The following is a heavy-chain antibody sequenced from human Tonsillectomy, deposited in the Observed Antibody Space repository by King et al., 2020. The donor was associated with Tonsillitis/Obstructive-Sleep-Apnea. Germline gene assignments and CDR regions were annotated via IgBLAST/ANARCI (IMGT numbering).Heavy chain of an antibody. CDR1: GNIFSSHW. CDR2: IYPGDADT. V-gene: IGHV5-51*01. CDR3: ARQHRQRDYCDY. J-gene: IGHJ4*02. Sequence: QLVQSGAEVKKPGESRKISCRGLGNIFSSHWIAWVRQMPGKGLEWMGIIYPGDADTTYSPSFQGQVTISVDESASNAYLEWSSLKASDTAMYYCARQHRQRDYCDYWGQGTLVTVSS.